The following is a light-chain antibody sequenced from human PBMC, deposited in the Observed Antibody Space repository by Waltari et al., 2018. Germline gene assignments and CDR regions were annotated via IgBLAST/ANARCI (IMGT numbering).Light chain of an antibody. CDR2: EDD. CDR3: CSYAGDVTYG. J-gene: IGLJ1*01. V-gene: IGLV2-23*01. Sequence: QSALAQPASVSGSPGQSITISCTGTSSDIGKFNHVSWYQQHPGKAPKLIIFEDDKRPFGVSSRFSASKSGNTASLIIAGLQVDDEADYFCCSYAGDVTYGFGAGTKVTVL. CDR1: SSDIGKFNH.